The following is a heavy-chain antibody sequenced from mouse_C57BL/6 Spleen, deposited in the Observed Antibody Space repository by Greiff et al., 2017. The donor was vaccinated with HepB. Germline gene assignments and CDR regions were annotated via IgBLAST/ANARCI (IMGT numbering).Heavy chain of an antibody. J-gene: IGHJ4*01. D-gene: IGHD3-2*02. CDR2: IWTGGGT. CDR3: ARVPTAQANYYAMDY. V-gene: IGHV2-9-1*01. CDR1: GFSLTSYA. Sequence: VQLQESGPGLVAPSQSLSITCTVSGFSLTSYAISWVRQPPGKGLEWLGVIWTGGGTNYNSALKSRLSIRNDNSKSQVVVKMNSLQTDDTARYYCARVPTAQANYYAMDYWGQGTSVTVSS.